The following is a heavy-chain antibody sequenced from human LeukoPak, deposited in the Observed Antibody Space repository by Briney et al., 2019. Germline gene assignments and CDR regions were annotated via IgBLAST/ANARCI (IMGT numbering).Heavy chain of an antibody. Sequence: GGSLRLSCAASGFTFNNAWMSWVRQAPGKGLEWVANIKQDGSEKYYVDSVKGRFTISRDNAKNSLYLQMNSLRAEDTAVYYCARDFRSSGWYGYFDYWGQGTLVTVSS. CDR1: GFTFNNAW. V-gene: IGHV3-7*01. J-gene: IGHJ4*02. CDR3: ARDFRSSGWYGYFDY. CDR2: IKQDGSEK. D-gene: IGHD6-19*01.